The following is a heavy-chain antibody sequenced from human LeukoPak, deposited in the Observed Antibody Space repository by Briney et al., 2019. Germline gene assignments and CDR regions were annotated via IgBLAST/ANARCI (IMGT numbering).Heavy chain of an antibody. CDR3: AKVDSSGYYYLDY. D-gene: IGHD3-22*01. V-gene: IGHV3-7*03. Sequence: GGSLRLSCAASGFTFSSYWMSWVRQAPGKGLEWVANIKQDGSEKYYVDSVRGRFTISRDNSKNTLYLQMNSLRAEDTAVYYCAKVDSSGYYYLDYWGQGTLVTVSS. J-gene: IGHJ4*02. CDR1: GFTFSSYW. CDR2: IKQDGSEK.